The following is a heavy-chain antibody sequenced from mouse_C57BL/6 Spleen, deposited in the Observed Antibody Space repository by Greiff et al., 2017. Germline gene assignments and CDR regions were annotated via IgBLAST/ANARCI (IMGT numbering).Heavy chain of an antibody. CDR3: ARSYDYDFSWFAY. CDR1: GYTFTGYW. J-gene: IGHJ3*01. Sequence: VKLMESGAELMKPGASVKLSCKATGYTFTGYWIEWVKQRPGHGLEWIGEILPGSGSTNYNEKFKGKATFTADTSSNTAYMQLSSLTTEESAIYYCARSYDYDFSWFAYWGQGTLVTVSA. CDR2: ILPGSGST. D-gene: IGHD2-4*01. V-gene: IGHV1-9*01.